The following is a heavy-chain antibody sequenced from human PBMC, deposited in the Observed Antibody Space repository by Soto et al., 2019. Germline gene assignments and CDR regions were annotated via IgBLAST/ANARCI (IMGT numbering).Heavy chain of an antibody. J-gene: IGHJ6*02. CDR1: GGSITSYY. V-gene: IGHV4-4*07. CDR2: IYHTGSI. CDR3: ARDMRVFGGIDV. D-gene: IGHD3-3*01. Sequence: KPSETLSLTCTVSGGSITSYYWSWIRQPAGKGLEWIGRIYHTGSINYNPSLQSRVTMSVDTSKNQVSLKLTSVTAADAAVYYCARDMRVFGGIDVWGQGTTVTVSS.